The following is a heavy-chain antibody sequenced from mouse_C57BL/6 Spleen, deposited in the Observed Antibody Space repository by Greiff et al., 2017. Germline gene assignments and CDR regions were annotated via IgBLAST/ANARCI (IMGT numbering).Heavy chain of an antibody. D-gene: IGHD1-1*01. V-gene: IGHV1-19*01. CDR2: INPYNGGT. Sequence: EVQLQQSGPVLVKPGASVKMSCKASGYTFTDYYMNWVKQSHGKSLEWIGVINPYNGGTSYNQKFKGKATLTVDKSSSTAYMELNSLTSEDSAVYYCARSDGSCYYSMDYWGQGPSVTVSS. J-gene: IGHJ4*01. CDR1: GYTFTDYY. CDR3: ARSDGSCYYSMDY.